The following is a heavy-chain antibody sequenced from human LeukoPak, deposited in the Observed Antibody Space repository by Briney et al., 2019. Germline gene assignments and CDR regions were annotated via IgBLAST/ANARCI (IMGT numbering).Heavy chain of an antibody. CDR3: ARSLRNSSGWFDY. CDR2: IYYSGST. CDR1: GGSISSYY. D-gene: IGHD6-19*01. J-gene: IGHJ4*02. V-gene: IGHV4-59*01. Sequence: SETLSLTCTVSGGSISSYYWSWIRQPPGKGLEWIGYIYYSGSTNNNPSLKSRVTISVDTSKNQFSLKLSSVTAADTAVYYCARSLRNSSGWFDYWGQGTLVTVSS.